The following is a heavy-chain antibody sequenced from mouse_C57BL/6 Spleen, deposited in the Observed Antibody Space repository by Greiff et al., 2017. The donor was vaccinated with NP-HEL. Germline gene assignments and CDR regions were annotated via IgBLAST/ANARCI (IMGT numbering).Heavy chain of an antibody. CDR1: GYTFTDYN. V-gene: IGHV1-18*01. J-gene: IGHJ4*01. Sequence: EVKLMESGPELVKPGASVKIPCKASGYTFTDYNMDWVKQSHGKSLEWIGDINPNNGGTIYNQKFKGKATLTVDKSSSTAYMELRSLTSEDTAVYYCARVFITTVVDVSYAMDYWGQGTSVTVSS. CDR3: ARVFITTVVDVSYAMDY. CDR2: INPNNGGT. D-gene: IGHD1-1*01.